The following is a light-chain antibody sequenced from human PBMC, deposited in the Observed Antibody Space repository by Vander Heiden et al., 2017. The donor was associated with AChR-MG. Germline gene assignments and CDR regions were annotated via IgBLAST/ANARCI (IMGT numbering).Light chain of an antibody. J-gene: IGKJ1*01. V-gene: IGKV3-11*01. Sequence: EIVLTQSPATLSLSPGERATLSCRASQSINSYLAWYQQKPGQAPRLLIYGASSRATGIPARFSGSGSETDFTLTISSLEPEDFAVYYCQQRSNWPGTFGQGTKVEIK. CDR1: QSINSY. CDR3: QQRSNWPGT. CDR2: GAS.